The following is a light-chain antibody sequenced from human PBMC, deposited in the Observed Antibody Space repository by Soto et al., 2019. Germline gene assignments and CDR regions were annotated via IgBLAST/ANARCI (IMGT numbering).Light chain of an antibody. CDR1: RGIGDA. Sequence: DIQMTQSPSSLSASVGDRVTITCRPSRGIGDALSWYQQKPGKAPRRLIYDASTLQTGIPWKFSGSRSGTVFTLTIDNVQPEDLATYYCLQHYSDPPTFGQGT. CDR2: DAS. J-gene: IGKJ1*01. CDR3: LQHYSDPPT. V-gene: IGKV1-17*02.